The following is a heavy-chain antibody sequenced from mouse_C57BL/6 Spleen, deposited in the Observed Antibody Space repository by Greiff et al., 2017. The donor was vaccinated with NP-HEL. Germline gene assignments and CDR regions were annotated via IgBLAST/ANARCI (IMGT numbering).Heavy chain of an antibody. J-gene: IGHJ3*01. CDR1: GYTFTSYW. Sequence: VQLQQSGAELVKPGASVKVSCKASGYTFTSYWMHWVKQRPGQGLEWIGRIYPSDSDTNYNQKFKGKATLTVDQYSSTAYMQLSSLPSEYSAVYYCAMDRDYDVPFAYWGQGTLVTVSA. D-gene: IGHD2-4*01. CDR2: IYPSDSDT. V-gene: IGHV1-74*01. CDR3: AMDRDYDVPFAY.